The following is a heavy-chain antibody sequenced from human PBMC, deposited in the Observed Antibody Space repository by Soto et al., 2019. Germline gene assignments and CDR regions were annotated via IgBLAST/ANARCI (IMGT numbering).Heavy chain of an antibody. CDR2: ISSSSSYI. J-gene: IGHJ3*02. D-gene: IGHD1-26*01. CDR1: GFTFSSYS. Sequence: GGSLRLSCAASGFTFSSYSMNWVRQAPGKGLEWVSSISSSSSYIYYADSVKGRFTVSRDNAKNSLYLQMNSLRAEDTAVYYCARDKRSHTSAFDIWGQGTMVTVSS. CDR3: ARDKRSHTSAFDI. V-gene: IGHV3-21*01.